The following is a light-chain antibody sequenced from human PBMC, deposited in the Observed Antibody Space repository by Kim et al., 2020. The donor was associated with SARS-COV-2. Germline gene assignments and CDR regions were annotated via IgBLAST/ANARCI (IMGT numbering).Light chain of an antibody. CDR1: QSISNW. J-gene: IGKJ4*01. CDR3: QQYKSYPLT. CDR2: KVS. V-gene: IGKV1-5*03. Sequence: DIQMTQSPSTLSASVGDRVTITCRASQSISNWLAWYQQKPGKAPKLLIYKVSTLETGDPSRFSGSGSGTEFTLTISSLQPDDFATYYCQQYKSYPLTFGGGTKVDIK.